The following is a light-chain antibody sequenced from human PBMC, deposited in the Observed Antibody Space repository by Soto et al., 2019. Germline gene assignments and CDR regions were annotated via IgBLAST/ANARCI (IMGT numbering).Light chain of an antibody. CDR1: QSVNSD. Sequence: ETVMTQSPATLSASPGESATLSCRASQSVNSDLAWYQQIPGQAPRLLIYSASTGATGGPARFSGSGSGTEFTLTISSLQSEDFAIYYCQQSRTFGQGTKLDMK. J-gene: IGKJ2*02. V-gene: IGKV3-15*01. CDR3: QQSRT. CDR2: SAS.